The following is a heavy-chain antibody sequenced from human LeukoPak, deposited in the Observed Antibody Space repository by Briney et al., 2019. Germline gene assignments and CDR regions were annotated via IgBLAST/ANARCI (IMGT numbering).Heavy chain of an antibody. V-gene: IGHV1-3*01. Sequence: ASVKVSCKASGYTFTSYAMHWVRQAPGQRLEWMGWINAGNGNTKYSQKFQGRVTMTRNTSISTAYMELSSLRSEDTAVYYCARVPLAGFWSDYYRNWFDPWGQGTLVTVSS. J-gene: IGHJ5*02. CDR2: INAGNGNT. CDR3: ARVPLAGFWSDYYRNWFDP. CDR1: GYTFTSYA. D-gene: IGHD3-3*01.